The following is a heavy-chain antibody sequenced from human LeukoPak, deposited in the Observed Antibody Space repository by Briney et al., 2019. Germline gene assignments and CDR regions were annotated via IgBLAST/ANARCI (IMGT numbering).Heavy chain of an antibody. J-gene: IGHJ3*02. CDR3: ATYYYDSSGYSGAFDI. CDR1: GYSFTSYW. V-gene: IGHV5-51*01. CDR2: IYPGDSDT. D-gene: IGHD3-22*01. Sequence: GESLKISCKGSGYSFTSYWIGWVRQMPGKGLEWMGIIYPGDSDTRYSPSFQGQVTISADKSISTAYLQWSSLKASDTAMCYCATYYYDSSGYSGAFDIWGQGTMVTVSS.